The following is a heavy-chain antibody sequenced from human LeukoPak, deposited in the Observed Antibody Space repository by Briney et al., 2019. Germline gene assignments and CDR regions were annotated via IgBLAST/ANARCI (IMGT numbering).Heavy chain of an antibody. J-gene: IGHJ4*02. CDR2: IWYDGTKK. Sequence: PGGSLRLSCAASGFTFSSYGMHWVRRAPGKGLEWVAVIWYDGTKKYYADSVKGRFTITRDNSKNTLYLQMNSLRAEDTAVYYCAREVSPVETYYFDYWGQGTLVTVSS. V-gene: IGHV3-33*01. CDR3: AREVSPVETYYFDY. CDR1: GFTFSSYG. D-gene: IGHD5-24*01.